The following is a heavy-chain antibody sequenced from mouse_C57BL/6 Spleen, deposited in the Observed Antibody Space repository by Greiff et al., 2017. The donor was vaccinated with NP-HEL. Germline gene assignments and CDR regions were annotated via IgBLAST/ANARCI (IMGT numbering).Heavy chain of an antibody. V-gene: IGHV3-6*01. CDR3: ARESYYDGWYFDV. CDR1: GYSITSGYY. Sequence: EVHLVESGPGLVKPSQSLSLTCSVTGYSITSGYYWNWIRQFPGNKLEWMGYLSYDGSNNYNPSLKNRISITRDTSKNQFFLKLNSVTTEDTATYYCARESYYDGWYFDVWGTGTTVTVSS. CDR2: LSYDGSN. D-gene: IGHD1-1*01. J-gene: IGHJ1*03.